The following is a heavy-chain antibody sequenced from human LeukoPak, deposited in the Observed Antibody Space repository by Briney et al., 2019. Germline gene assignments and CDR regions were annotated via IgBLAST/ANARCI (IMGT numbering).Heavy chain of an antibody. CDR2: IKSKIDGGTT. CDR1: GFTFNNAW. CDR3: TTIRGFCSGRSCLGY. Sequence: SGGSLRLSCATSGFTFNNAWMSWVRQAPGKGLEWVGRIKSKIDGGTTDYGAPVKGRFTISRDDSKNTLYLQMNSLKSEDTAVYYCTTIRGFCSGRSCLGYWGQGTLVTVSS. J-gene: IGHJ4*02. D-gene: IGHD2-15*01. V-gene: IGHV3-15*01.